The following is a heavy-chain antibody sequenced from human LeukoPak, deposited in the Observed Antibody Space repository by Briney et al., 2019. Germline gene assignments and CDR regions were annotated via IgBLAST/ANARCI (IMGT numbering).Heavy chain of an antibody. V-gene: IGHV3-21*01. CDR2: ISSSRSNI. J-gene: IGHJ6*03. CDR1: GFTFSSYS. CDR3: ARGCGGDCYYYMDV. Sequence: GGSLRLSCAASGFTFSSYSMNWVRQAPGKGMEWVSSISSSRSNIYSADSVKGRFTISRDNAKNSLYLQMNSLRAEDTAVYYCARGCGGDCYYYMDVWGKGTTVIVSS. D-gene: IGHD2-21*01.